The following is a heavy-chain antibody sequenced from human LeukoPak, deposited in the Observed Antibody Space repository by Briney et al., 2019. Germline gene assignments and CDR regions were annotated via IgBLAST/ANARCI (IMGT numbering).Heavy chain of an antibody. CDR2: IYTSGST. CDR3: ARVSEAGSDY. CDR1: GVSISSGTYY. V-gene: IGHV4-61*02. Sequence: PSETLSLTCTVSGVSISSGTYYWSRIRQPAGKGLEWIGRIYTSGSTNYNPSLKSRVTISVDTSTNQFSLKLSSVTAADTAVYYCARVSEAGSDYWGQGTLVTVSS. D-gene: IGHD6-19*01. J-gene: IGHJ4*02.